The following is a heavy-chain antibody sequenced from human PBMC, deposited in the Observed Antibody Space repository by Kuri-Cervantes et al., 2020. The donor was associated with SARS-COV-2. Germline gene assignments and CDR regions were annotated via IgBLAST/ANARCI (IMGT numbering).Heavy chain of an antibody. CDR3: AKDRGYSSSWYTFVGSDY. Sequence: GESLKISCAASGFTFSSYAMSWVRQAPGKGLEWVSAISGSGGSTYYADSVKGRFTISRDNSKNTLYLQMNSLRAEDTAVYCCAKDRGYSSSWYTFVGSDYWGQGTLVTVSS. D-gene: IGHD6-13*01. V-gene: IGHV3-23*01. CDR1: GFTFSSYA. CDR2: ISGSGGST. J-gene: IGHJ4*02.